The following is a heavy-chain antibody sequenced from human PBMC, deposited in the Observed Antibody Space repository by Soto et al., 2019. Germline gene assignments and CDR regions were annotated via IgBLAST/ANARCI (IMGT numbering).Heavy chain of an antibody. V-gene: IGHV3-33*01. CDR3: ARDQWELRVDYYYGMDV. CDR2: IWYDGSNK. Sequence: GGSLRLSCAASGFTFSSYGMHWVRQAPGKGLEWVAVIWYDGSNKYYADSVKGRFTISRDNSKNKLYLQMNSLRAEDTAVYYCARDQWELRVDYYYGMDVWGQGTTVTVSS. CDR1: GFTFSSYG. D-gene: IGHD1-26*01. J-gene: IGHJ6*02.